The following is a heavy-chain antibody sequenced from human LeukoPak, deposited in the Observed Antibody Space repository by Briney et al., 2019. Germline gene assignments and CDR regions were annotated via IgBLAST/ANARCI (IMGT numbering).Heavy chain of an antibody. CDR2: IYNSGST. D-gene: IGHD3-10*01. Sequence: SETLSLTCTVSGGSISSLYWAWIRQPPGKGLEWIGYIYNSGSTYYNPSLKSRVTISVDTSKNQFSLKLSSVTAADTAVYYCARIFYGSGSYSGAFDYWGQGTLVTVSS. CDR3: ARIFYGSGSYSGAFDY. V-gene: IGHV4-59*08. J-gene: IGHJ4*02. CDR1: GGSISSLY.